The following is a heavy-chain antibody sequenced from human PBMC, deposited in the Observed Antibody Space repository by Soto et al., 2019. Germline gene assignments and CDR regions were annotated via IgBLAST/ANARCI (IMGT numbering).Heavy chain of an antibody. V-gene: IGHV4-30-2*01. J-gene: IGHJ4*02. Sequence: SETLSLTCAVSGGSISSGGYSWSWIRQPPGKGLEWIGYIYHSGSTYYNPSLKSRVTISVDRSKNQFSLKLSSVTAADTAVYYCARGGIITIFGVVTNYYFDYWGQGTLVTVSS. CDR1: GGSISSGGYS. D-gene: IGHD3-3*01. CDR2: IYHSGST. CDR3: ARGGIITIFGVVTNYYFDY.